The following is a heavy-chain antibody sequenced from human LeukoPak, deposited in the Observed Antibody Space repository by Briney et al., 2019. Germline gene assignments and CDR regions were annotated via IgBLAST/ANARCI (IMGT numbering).Heavy chain of an antibody. D-gene: IGHD6-19*01. V-gene: IGHV3-66*04. J-gene: IGHJ4*02. CDR1: GFTFNSYA. CDR2: IYSGGNT. Sequence: GGSLRLSCAASGFTFNSYAINWVRQAPGKGLEWVSVIYSGGNTYYADSVKGRFTISRDNSNNTLYLQMNSLRAEDTAVYYCARHTSGWYYFDYWGQGTLVTVSS. CDR3: ARHTSGWYYFDY.